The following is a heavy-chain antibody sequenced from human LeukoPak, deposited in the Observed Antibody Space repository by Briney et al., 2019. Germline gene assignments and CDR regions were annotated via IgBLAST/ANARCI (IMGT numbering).Heavy chain of an antibody. V-gene: IGHV3-23*01. Sequence: PGGSLRLSCVASGFTFSTYVMSWVRRAPGKGLAWVSSIGGDGHVTYYADSVKGRFTISRDNSKNTLYLQMNSLRVEDTAVYYCAKGPHDRGYWYFDLWGRGTLVTVSS. CDR2: IGGDGHVT. CDR1: GFTFSTYV. J-gene: IGHJ2*01. CDR3: AKGPHDRGYWYFDL.